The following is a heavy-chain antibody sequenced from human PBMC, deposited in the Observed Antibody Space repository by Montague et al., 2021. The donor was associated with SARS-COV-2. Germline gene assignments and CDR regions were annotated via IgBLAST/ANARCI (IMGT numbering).Heavy chain of an antibody. CDR2: IYPSGDT. Sequence: ETLSLTCTVSAGSINNYYWSWIRQSSGKGLEWIGRIYPSGDTNYNPSLKSRVTVSVDTSKSQFSLNLNSLTVADTAVYYCASSYGSGYYGFDYWGQGIPVTVSS. D-gene: IGHD3-10*01. V-gene: IGHV4-4*07. J-gene: IGHJ4*02. CDR3: ASSYGSGYYGFDY. CDR1: AGSINNYY.